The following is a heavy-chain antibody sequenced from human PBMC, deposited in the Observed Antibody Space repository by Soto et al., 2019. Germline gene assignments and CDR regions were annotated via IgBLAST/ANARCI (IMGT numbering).Heavy chain of an antibody. CDR3: PRGYFSSSSSWFDP. Sequence: SETLSLTCTVSGGSISSGGYYWSWIRQHPGKGLEWIGYIYYSGRTYYNPSLHSRVSIAVDTTENQFSLKLTSVTAADTSVYYCPRGYFSSSSSWFDPWGRGTLVTGSS. D-gene: IGHD6-6*01. CDR1: GGSISSGGYY. V-gene: IGHV4-31*03. CDR2: IYYSGRT. J-gene: IGHJ5*02.